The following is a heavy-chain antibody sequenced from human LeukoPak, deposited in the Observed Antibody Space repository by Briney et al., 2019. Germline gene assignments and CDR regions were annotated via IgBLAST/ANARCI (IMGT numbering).Heavy chain of an antibody. CDR2: ISWDGGST. CDR1: GFTFDDYT. D-gene: IGHD6-19*01. V-gene: IGHV3-43*01. J-gene: IGHJ4*02. CDR3: AREGKYSSGWGN. Sequence: GGSLRLSCAASGFTFDDYTMHWVRQAPGKGLEWVSLISWDGGSTYYADSVKGRFTISRDNSKNTLYLQMNSLRAEDTAVYYCAREGKYSSGWGNWGQGTLVTVSS.